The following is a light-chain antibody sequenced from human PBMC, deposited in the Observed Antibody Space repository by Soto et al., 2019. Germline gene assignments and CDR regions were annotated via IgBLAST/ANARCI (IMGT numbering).Light chain of an antibody. CDR3: QVYDYISAGFS. V-gene: IGKV1-33*01. J-gene: IGKJ3*01. Sequence: IQMTQSPYSLSASIGDRVTITCQSSQDIRQYLNWYQQKPGKAPKLLIYGASGLETGVPSRLSGSGSRIDFTITASSLQPEDIATYYCQVYDYISAGFSFGPGTKVDLK. CDR2: GAS. CDR1: QDIRQY.